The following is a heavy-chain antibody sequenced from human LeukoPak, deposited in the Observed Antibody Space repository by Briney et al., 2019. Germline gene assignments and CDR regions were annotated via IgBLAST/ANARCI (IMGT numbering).Heavy chain of an antibody. Sequence: GGSLRLSCAASGFTFSSYGMHWVRQAPGKGLEWVAFIRYDGSNKYYADSVKGRFTISRDNSKNTLYLQMNSLRAEDTAVYYCAKDYAPAYYYDSSGGGPVDYWGQGTLVTVSS. CDR2: IRYDGSNK. D-gene: IGHD3-22*01. CDR1: GFTFSSYG. V-gene: IGHV3-30*02. J-gene: IGHJ4*02. CDR3: AKDYAPAYYYDSSGGGPVDY.